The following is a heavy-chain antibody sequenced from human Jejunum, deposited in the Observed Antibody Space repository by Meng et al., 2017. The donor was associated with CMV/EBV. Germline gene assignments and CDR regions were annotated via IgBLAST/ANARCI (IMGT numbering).Heavy chain of an antibody. CDR2: INNDGGTT. V-gene: IGHV3-74*03. CDR3: AREQSSSYAFDI. D-gene: IGHD6-6*01. Sequence: ASAFTFSDYWMHWVRQAPGKGLVWVSRINNDGGTTVYADSVKGRFTVSRDNAKNTLSLQMNSLRGEDTAVYYCAREQSSSYAFDIWGQGTVVTVSS. CDR1: AFTFSDYW. J-gene: IGHJ3*02.